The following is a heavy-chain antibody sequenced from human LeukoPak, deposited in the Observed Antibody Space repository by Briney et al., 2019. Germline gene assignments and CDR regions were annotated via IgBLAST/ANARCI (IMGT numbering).Heavy chain of an antibody. D-gene: IGHD3-3*01. V-gene: IGHV3-23*01. CDR3: AKESKAIFGVVIPFDY. Sequence: GGSLRPSCVASGFTFTSYAMNWVRQAPGRGLEWVSGISGIDASTHYADSVKGRFTISRDNSKNTLYLQMNSLRAEDTAVYYCAKESKAIFGVVIPFDYWGQGTLVTVSS. CDR1: GFTFTSYA. CDR2: ISGIDAST. J-gene: IGHJ4*02.